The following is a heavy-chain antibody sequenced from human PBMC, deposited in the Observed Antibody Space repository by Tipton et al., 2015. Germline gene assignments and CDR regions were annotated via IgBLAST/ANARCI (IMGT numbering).Heavy chain of an antibody. CDR2: ITTNGYST. D-gene: IGHD3-22*01. CDR3: VKDGYYYDSGGDSPLDY. V-gene: IGHV3-64D*08. J-gene: IGHJ4*02. Sequence: SLRLSCSAAGFTLSRYAMNWVRQAPGKGLEYVSAITTNGYSTYYADSVRGRFTISRDNSKNTLYLQMSSLRAEDTAVYYCVKDGYYYDSGGDSPLDYWGQGTLVTVSS. CDR1: GFTLSRYA.